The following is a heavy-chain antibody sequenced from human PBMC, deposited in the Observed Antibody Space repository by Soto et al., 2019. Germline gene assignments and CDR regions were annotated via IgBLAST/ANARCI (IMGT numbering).Heavy chain of an antibody. D-gene: IGHD3-22*01. CDR3: AKDDGLPPPPDSSLPYYYYYGMDV. V-gene: IGHV3-30*18. J-gene: IGHJ6*02. Sequence: GGSLRLSCAASGFTFSSYGMHWVRQAPGKGLEWVAVISYDGSNKYYADSVKGRLTISRDNSKNTLYLQMNSLRAEDTAVYYCAKDDGLPPPPDSSLPYYYYYGMDVWGQGTTVTVSS. CDR1: GFTFSSYG. CDR2: ISYDGSNK.